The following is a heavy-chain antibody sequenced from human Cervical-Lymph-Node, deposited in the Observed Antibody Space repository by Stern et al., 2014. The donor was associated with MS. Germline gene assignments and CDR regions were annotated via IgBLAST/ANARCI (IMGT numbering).Heavy chain of an antibody. Sequence: VQLGESGSGLVKPSQTLSLTCAVSGGSISSGGYSWSWIRQPPGKGLEWIGYIYHRGSTYYNPSLKSRVTLSVDKSKNQFALKLSSVTAADTAVYYCARSSVTTPNAFDIWGQGTMVTVSS. CDR2: IYHRGST. CDR3: ARSSVTTPNAFDI. D-gene: IGHD4-17*01. V-gene: IGHV4-30-2*01. CDR1: GGSISSGGYS. J-gene: IGHJ3*02.